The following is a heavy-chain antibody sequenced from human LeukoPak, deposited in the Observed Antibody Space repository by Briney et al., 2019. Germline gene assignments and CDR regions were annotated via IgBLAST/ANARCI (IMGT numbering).Heavy chain of an antibody. CDR1: GFTFGDYA. CDR2: IRSKAYGGTT. Sequence: GGSLRLSCTASGFTFGDYAMSWVRQAPGKGLEWVGFIRSKAYGGTTDYAAPVKGRFTISRDDSKNTLYLQMNSLKTEDTAVYYCTSSDLYYYDSRGDFDYWGQGTLVTVSS. J-gene: IGHJ4*02. V-gene: IGHV3-49*04. D-gene: IGHD3-22*01. CDR3: TSSDLYYYDSRGDFDY.